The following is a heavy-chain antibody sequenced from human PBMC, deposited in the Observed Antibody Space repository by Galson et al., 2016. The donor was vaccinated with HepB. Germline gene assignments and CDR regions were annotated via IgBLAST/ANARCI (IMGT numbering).Heavy chain of an antibody. D-gene: IGHD3-10*01. CDR1: GGSHSSYY. CDR3: ARSPSMIRGVILDS. V-gene: IGHV4-59*01. J-gene: IGHJ4*02. Sequence: ETLSLTCTVSGGSHSSYYWSWIRQPPGKGLEWIGYIYYSGSTNYNPPLKSRVTISIDTSKNQFSLKLSSVTAADTAMYYCARSPSMIRGVILDSWGQGTLVTVSS. CDR2: IYYSGST.